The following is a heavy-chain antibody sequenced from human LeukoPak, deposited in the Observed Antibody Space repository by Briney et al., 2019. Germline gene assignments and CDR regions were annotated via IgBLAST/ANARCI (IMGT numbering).Heavy chain of an antibody. V-gene: IGHV4-59*01. CDR2: IYFSGST. D-gene: IGHD3-22*01. CDR3: ATYSSGYYYVAY. J-gene: IGHJ4*02. Sequence: SETLSLTCTVSGGSISSYYWSWIRQPPGKGLEWIGYIYFSGSTHYNPSLKSRVTISVDTSKNQSSLKLSSVTAADTAVYYCATYSSGYYYVAYWGQGTLVTV. CDR1: GGSISSYY.